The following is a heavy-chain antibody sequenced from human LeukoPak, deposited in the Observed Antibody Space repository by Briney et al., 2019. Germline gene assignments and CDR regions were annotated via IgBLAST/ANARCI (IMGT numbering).Heavy chain of an antibody. CDR1: GASISSYY. J-gene: IGHJ5*02. CDR2: IYYSGGT. D-gene: IGHD3-3*01. Sequence: SETLSLTCTVSGASISSYYWSWVRQPPGKGLEWIGYIYYSGGTRYNPSLKSRVTISVDTSKNQFSLKLSSVTAADTAVYYCARVGILRFPSNWFDPWGQGTLVTVSS. V-gene: IGHV4-59*01. CDR3: ARVGILRFPSNWFDP.